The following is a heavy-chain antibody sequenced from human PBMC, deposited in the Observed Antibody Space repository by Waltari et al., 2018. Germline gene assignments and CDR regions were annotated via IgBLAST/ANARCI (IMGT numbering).Heavy chain of an antibody. CDR2: IYYSGST. CDR3: ARNAAPTIFGVVAYFDY. D-gene: IGHD3-3*01. J-gene: IGHJ4*02. CDR1: GGSISSRSYY. Sequence: QLQLQESGPGLVKPSETLSLTCTVSGGSISSRSYYWGWIRQPPGKGREWIGSIYYSGSTYYNPSLKSRVTISVDTSKNQFSLKLSSVTAADTAVYYCARNAAPTIFGVVAYFDYWGQGTLVTVSS. V-gene: IGHV4-39*07.